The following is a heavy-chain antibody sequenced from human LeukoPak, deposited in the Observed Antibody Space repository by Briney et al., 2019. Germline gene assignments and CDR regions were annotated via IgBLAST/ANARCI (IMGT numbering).Heavy chain of an antibody. CDR3: ARTRVRPYFDY. J-gene: IGHJ4*02. Sequence: SETLSLTCAVYGGSFSGYYWSWIRQHPGKGLEWIGYIYYSGSTYYNPSLKSRVTISVDTSKNQFSLKLSSVTAADTAVYYCARTRVRPYFDYWGQGTLVTVSS. CDR1: GGSFSGYY. V-gene: IGHV4-31*11. D-gene: IGHD1-1*01. CDR2: IYYSGST.